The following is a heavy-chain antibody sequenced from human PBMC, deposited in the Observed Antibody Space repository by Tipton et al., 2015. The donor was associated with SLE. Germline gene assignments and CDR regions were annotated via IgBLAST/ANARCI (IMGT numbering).Heavy chain of an antibody. CDR2: IKQDGSEK. J-gene: IGHJ4*02. V-gene: IGHV3-7*01. Sequence: SLRLSCAAPGFTFSSYWMSWVRQAPGKGLEWVANIKQDGSEKYYVDSVKGRFTIPRDNAKNSLYLQMNSLRAEDTAVYYCARPEGVQGFAFDYWGQGTLVTVSS. CDR3: ARPEGVQGFAFDY. D-gene: IGHD3-10*01. CDR1: GFTFSSYW.